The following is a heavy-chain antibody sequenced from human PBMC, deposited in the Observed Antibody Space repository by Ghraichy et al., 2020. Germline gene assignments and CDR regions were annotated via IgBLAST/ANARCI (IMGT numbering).Heavy chain of an antibody. V-gene: IGHV3-30-3*01. D-gene: IGHD4-17*01. CDR2: ISYDGSNK. CDR3: ARDLTRLRPPNCGMDV. J-gene: IGHJ6*02. CDR1: GFTFSIYA. Sequence: LSLTCEASGFTFSIYAVHWVRQAPGKGLEWVAVISYDGSNKYYADSVKGRFTISRDNSKNTLYLQMNSLRADDTAVYYCARDLTRLRPPNCGMDVWGQGTTVTVSS.